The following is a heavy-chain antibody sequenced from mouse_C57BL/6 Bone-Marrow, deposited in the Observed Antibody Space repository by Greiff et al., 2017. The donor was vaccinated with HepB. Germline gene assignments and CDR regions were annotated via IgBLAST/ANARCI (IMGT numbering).Heavy chain of an antibody. V-gene: IGHV7-1*01. J-gene: IGHJ4*01. CDR2: SRNKANDYTT. CDR3: ARDDFPYYAMDY. Sequence: EVKVVESGGGLVQSGRSLRLSCATSGFTFSDFYMEWVRQAPGKGLEWIAASRNKANDYTTEYSASVKGRFIVSRDTSQSILYLQMNALRAEDTAIYYCARDDFPYYAMDYWGQGTSVTVSS. CDR1: GFTFSDFY.